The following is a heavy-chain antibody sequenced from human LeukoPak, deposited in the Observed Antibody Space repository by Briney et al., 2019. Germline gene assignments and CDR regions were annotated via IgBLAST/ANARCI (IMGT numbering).Heavy chain of an antibody. CDR1: VLTFEDYA. D-gene: IGHD5-12*01. Sequence: GRSLRLSCAVSVLTFEDYAVSWVPQPPGPGLEGLSYITHSGTNTSYADSVRGRFTISRDNAQNSLYLQMDSLRGDATALYSCVRVTSPFFDSGAQDAFDLWGQGTMVTVS. CDR2: ITHSGTNT. V-gene: IGHV3-20*04. J-gene: IGHJ3*01. CDR3: VRVTSPFFDSGAQDAFDL.